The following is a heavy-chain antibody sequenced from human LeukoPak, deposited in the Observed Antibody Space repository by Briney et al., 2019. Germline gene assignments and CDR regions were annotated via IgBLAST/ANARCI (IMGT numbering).Heavy chain of an antibody. J-gene: IGHJ3*02. V-gene: IGHV4-39*01. CDR3: ATTDLGSCSSSRCPEHAFDI. Sequence: SETLSLTCTVSGGSISSRRYYWAWIRQPPGKGLEWIGNSNYAGGAHYNPSLKSRALISLDTSKEEISLRLTSVTAADTARYYCATTDLGSCSSSRCPEHAFDIWGRGTMVAVSS. CDR1: GGSISSRRYY. D-gene: IGHD2-2*01. CDR2: SNYAGGA.